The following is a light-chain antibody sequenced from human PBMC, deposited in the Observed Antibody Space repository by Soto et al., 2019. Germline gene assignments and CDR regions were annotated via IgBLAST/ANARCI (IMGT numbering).Light chain of an antibody. J-gene: IGKJ1*01. CDR2: GAS. CDR1: QSVSSSY. CDR3: QQYGISRWT. V-gene: IGKV3-20*01. Sequence: VALSLKKRATLSCRASQSVSSSYLAWYQQKPGQAPRLLIYGASSRATGIPDRFSGSGSGTDFTLTISRVEPEDFAVYYCQQYGISRWTFGQGTKV.